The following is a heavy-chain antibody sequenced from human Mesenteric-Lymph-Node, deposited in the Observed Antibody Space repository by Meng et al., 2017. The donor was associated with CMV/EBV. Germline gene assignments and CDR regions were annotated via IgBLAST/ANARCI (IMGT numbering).Heavy chain of an antibody. J-gene: IGHJ5*02. CDR2: ISSSSSYI. Sequence: GGPLRLSCAASGFTFSSYSMNWVRQAPGKGLEWVSSISSSSSYIYYADSVKGRFTISRDNAKNSLYLQMNSLRAEDTAVYYCARDHSCSSTSCYRWFDPWGQGTLVTVSS. V-gene: IGHV3-21*01. CDR3: ARDHSCSSTSCYRWFDP. CDR1: GFTFSSYS. D-gene: IGHD2-2*02.